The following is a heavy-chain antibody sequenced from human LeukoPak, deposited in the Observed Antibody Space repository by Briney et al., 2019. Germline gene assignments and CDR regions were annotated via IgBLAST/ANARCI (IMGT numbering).Heavy chain of an antibody. CDR2: ISWNSGSI. J-gene: IGHJ4*02. CDR3: AKGSVAGTYFDY. CDR1: GFTFDDYA. Sequence: GGSLRLSCAASGFTFDDYAMHWVRQAPGKGLEWVSGISWNSGSIGCADSVKGRFTISRDNAKNSLYLQMNSLRAEDTALYYCAKGSVAGTYFDYWGQGTLVTVSS. V-gene: IGHV3-9*01. D-gene: IGHD6-19*01.